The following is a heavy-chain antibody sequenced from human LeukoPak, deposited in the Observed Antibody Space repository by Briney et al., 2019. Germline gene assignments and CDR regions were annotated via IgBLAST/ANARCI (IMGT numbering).Heavy chain of an antibody. J-gene: IGHJ4*02. Sequence: SETLSLTCAVYGGSFSGYYWSWIRQPPGKGLEWIGEINHSGSTNYNPSLKSRVTISVDTSKNQFSLKLSSVTAADTAVYYCANTVFGVATTSYDYWGQGTLITVSS. CDR3: ANTVFGVATTSYDY. CDR2: INHSGST. CDR1: GGSFSGYY. V-gene: IGHV4-34*01. D-gene: IGHD3-3*01.